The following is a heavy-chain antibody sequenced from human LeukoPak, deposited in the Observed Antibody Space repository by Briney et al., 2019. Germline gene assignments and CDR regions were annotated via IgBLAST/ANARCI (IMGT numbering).Heavy chain of an antibody. CDR1: GFTFSTYA. D-gene: IGHD1-14*01. Sequence: GGSLRLSCTASGFTFSTYAMSWVRQAPGKGLEWVSGITAGGGSTYYADSVKGRFTVSRDNAKNALYLQMNSLRAEDTAVYYCARDHSEPGVFFDSWGQGTLVTVSS. CDR3: ARDHSEPGVFFDS. V-gene: IGHV3-23*01. J-gene: IGHJ4*02. CDR2: ITAGGGST.